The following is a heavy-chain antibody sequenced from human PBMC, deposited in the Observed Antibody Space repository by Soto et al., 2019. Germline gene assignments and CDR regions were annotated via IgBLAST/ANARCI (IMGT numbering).Heavy chain of an antibody. D-gene: IGHD2-21*01. CDR1: GGSISSSNW. Sequence: PSETLSLTCAVSGGSISSSNWWSWRRPPPGKGLEWIGEIYHSGSTNYNPSLKSRVTISVDKSKDQFSLKLSSVTAADTAVYYCSRDGYSRPYYGMDVWGQGTTVTVSS. J-gene: IGHJ6*02. V-gene: IGHV4-4*02. CDR3: SRDGYSRPYYGMDV. CDR2: IYHSGST.